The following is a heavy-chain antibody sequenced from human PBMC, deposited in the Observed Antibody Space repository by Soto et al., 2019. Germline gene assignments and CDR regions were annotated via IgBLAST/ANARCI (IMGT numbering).Heavy chain of an antibody. CDR3: ARLRGQLRTSTFDY. Sequence: GESQKISCTGSGYRFTSYCIGWVRQMPGKGLEWMGIIYPSDSDTRYSPSFQGQVTISADKSINTAYLQWSSLKASDTAMYYCARLRGQLRTSTFDYWGQGTLVTVSS. CDR2: IYPSDSDT. D-gene: IGHD2-2*01. J-gene: IGHJ4*02. V-gene: IGHV5-51*01. CDR1: GYRFTSYC.